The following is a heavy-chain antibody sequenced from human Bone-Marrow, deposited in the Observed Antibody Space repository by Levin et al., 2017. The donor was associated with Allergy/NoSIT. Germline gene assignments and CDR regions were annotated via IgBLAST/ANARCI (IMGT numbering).Heavy chain of an antibody. Sequence: GESLKISCKASGYSFTSYGISWVRQAPGQGLEWMGWISIYNNNTNFVEKFQGRVTLSTDTSTSTAYMELSSLRSDDTAVYYCTRGAGSYYVAYWGQGTLVTVSS. CDR3: TRGAGSYYVAY. CDR2: ISIYNNNT. J-gene: IGHJ4*02. CDR1: GYSFTSYG. D-gene: IGHD3-10*01. V-gene: IGHV1-18*01.